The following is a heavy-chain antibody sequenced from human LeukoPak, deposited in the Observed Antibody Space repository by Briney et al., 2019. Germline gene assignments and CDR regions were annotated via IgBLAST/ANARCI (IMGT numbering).Heavy chain of an antibody. D-gene: IGHD3-3*01. CDR2: IYYSGST. CDR3: ARAPTITIFGVVIMGAFDI. Sequence: SETLSLTCTVSGGSISSYYWSWIRQPPGRGLEWIGYIYYSGSTNYNPSLKSRVTISVDTSKNQFSLKLSSVTAADTAVYYCARAPTITIFGVVIMGAFDIWGQGTMVTVSS. V-gene: IGHV4-59*01. J-gene: IGHJ3*02. CDR1: GGSISSYY.